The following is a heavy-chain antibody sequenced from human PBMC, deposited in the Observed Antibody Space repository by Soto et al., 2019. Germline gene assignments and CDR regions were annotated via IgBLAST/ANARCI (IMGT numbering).Heavy chain of an antibody. Sequence: TLSLSCPVSGASISSGDYYWSWIRQPPGKGLEWIGYIYYSGSTYYNPSLKSRVTISVDTSKNQFSLKLSSVTAADTAVYYCARGPVLRYFDWPLYYGMDVWGQGTKVTVYS. CDR2: IYYSGST. D-gene: IGHD3-9*01. J-gene: IGHJ6*02. CDR3: ARGPVLRYFDWPLYYGMDV. V-gene: IGHV4-30-4*01. CDR1: GASISSGDYY.